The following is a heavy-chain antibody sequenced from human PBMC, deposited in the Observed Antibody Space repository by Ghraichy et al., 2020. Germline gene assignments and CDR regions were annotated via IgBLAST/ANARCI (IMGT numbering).Heavy chain of an antibody. CDR1: GGTFSSYA. Sequence: SVKVSCKASGGTFSSYAISWVRQAPGQGLEWMGRIIPILGIANYAQKFQGRVTITADKSTSTAYMELSSLRSEDTAVYYCAREKGIFGVARFGMDVWGQGTTVTVSS. J-gene: IGHJ6*02. V-gene: IGHV1-69*04. CDR3: AREKGIFGVARFGMDV. CDR2: IIPILGIA. D-gene: IGHD3-3*01.